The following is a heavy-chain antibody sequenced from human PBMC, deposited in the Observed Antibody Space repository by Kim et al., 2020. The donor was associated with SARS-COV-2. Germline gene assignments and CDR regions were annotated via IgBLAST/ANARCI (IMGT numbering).Heavy chain of an antibody. D-gene: IGHD3-22*01. J-gene: IGHJ4*02. Sequence: SLKSRVTISVDTSKNQFSLKLSSVTAADTAVYYCARSYYYDSSGYSPFDYWGQGTLVTVSS. CDR3: ARSYYYDSSGYSPFDY. V-gene: IGHV4-59*01.